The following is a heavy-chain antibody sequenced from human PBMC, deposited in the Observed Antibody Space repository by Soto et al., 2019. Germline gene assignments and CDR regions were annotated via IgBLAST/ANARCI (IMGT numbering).Heavy chain of an antibody. CDR3: ARDGLRYFESYGYYSGPPLDY. J-gene: IGHJ4*01. CDR1: NFSITSGFY. CDR2: IFHTGST. V-gene: IGHV4-38-2*02. Sequence: SETLSLPCTVSNFSITSGFYWGWLRQPPGKGLEWIGSIFHTGSTYYQPSLKSRVTISLDRSKNQFSLTLNSVTAADTAVYYCARDGLRYFESYGYYSGPPLDYWGQGVLVTVS. D-gene: IGHD3-22*01.